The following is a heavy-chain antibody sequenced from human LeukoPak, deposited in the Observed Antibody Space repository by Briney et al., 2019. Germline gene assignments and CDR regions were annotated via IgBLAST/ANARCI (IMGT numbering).Heavy chain of an antibody. CDR3: ARGYRGSNNAFDI. J-gene: IGHJ3*02. Sequence: ASVKVSCKASGGTFSSYAISWVRQAPGQGLEWMGRIIPILGIANYAQKIQGRVTITADKSTSTAYMELSSLRSEDTAVYYCARGYRGSNNAFDIWGQGTMVTVSS. CDR2: IIPILGIA. V-gene: IGHV1-69*04. CDR1: GGTFSSYA. D-gene: IGHD4-11*01.